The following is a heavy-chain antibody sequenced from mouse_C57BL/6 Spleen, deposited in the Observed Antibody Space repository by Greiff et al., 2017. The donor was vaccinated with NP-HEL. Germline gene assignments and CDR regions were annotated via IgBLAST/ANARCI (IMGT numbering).Heavy chain of an antibody. CDR2: IDPETGGP. Sequence: QVQLKQSGAELVRPGASVTLSCKASGYTFTDYEMNWVKQTPVHGLEWIGTIDPETGGPAYNQKFKGKAILTADKSSNTASMELRSLTSEDSAVYYCTRVYYDYDGFAYWGQGTLVTVSA. D-gene: IGHD2-4*01. CDR1: GYTFTDYE. CDR3: TRVYYDYDGFAY. J-gene: IGHJ3*01. V-gene: IGHV1-15*01.